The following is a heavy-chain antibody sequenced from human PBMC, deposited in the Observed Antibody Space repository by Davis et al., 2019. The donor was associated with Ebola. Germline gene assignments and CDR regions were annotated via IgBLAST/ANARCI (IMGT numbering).Heavy chain of an antibody. CDR3: ARLNTMIVVGGGLDY. CDR2: IYHSGST. Sequence: MPSETLSLTCTVSGYSINRGFTWGWIRQPPGKGLQWLRSIYHSGSTNYSPSLKSRVTISVDTSKNQFSLKLSSVTAADTAVYYCARLNTMIVVGGGLDYWGQGTLVTVSS. V-gene: IGHV4-38-2*02. J-gene: IGHJ4*02. CDR1: GYSINRGFT. D-gene: IGHD3-22*01.